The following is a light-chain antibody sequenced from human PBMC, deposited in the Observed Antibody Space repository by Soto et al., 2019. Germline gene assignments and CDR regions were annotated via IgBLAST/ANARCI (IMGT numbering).Light chain of an antibody. CDR3: QQYGDLPWT. J-gene: IGKJ1*01. Sequence: ALSQSPRTLSSSPGERATLSCRASQAVSSNYLAWYQQKPGQAPRLLISGASGRATGVPDRFSGSGSGTEFTLTIDRLESEDFAVYFCQQYGDLPWTFGQGTKVDI. CDR2: GAS. V-gene: IGKV3-20*01. CDR1: QAVSSNY.